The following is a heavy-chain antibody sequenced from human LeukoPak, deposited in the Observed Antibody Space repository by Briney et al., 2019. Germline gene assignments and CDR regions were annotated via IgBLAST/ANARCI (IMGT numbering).Heavy chain of an antibody. CDR1: GSTFTSYG. CDR3: ARVDSIGGGFDP. Sequence: GASVKLSCKASGSTFTSYGISWVRQAPGQGLGWMGWISAYNGNTNYAQKLQGRVTMTTDTSTSTAYMELRSLRSDDTAVYDCARVDSIGGGFDPWGQGTLVTVSS. CDR2: ISAYNGNT. V-gene: IGHV1-18*01. J-gene: IGHJ5*02. D-gene: IGHD1-26*01.